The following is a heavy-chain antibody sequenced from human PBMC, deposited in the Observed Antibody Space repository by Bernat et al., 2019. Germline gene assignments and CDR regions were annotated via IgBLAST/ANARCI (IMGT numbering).Heavy chain of an antibody. D-gene: IGHD6-19*01. V-gene: IGHV3-53*01. CDR2: IYSGGST. Sequence: EVQLVESGGGLIQPGGSLRLSCAASGFTVSSNYMSWVRQAPGKGLEWVSVIYSGGSTYYADSVKGRFTISRDNSKNTLYLKMNSLRAEDTAVYYCARVHKYSSGYGMDVWGQGTTVTVSS. CDR3: ARVHKYSSGYGMDV. J-gene: IGHJ6*02. CDR1: GFTVSSNY.